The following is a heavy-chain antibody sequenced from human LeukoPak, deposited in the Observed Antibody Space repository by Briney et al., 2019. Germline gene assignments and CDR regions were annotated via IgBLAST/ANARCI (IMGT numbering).Heavy chain of an antibody. CDR1: GYIFTNYY. Sequence: ASVKVSCKASGYIFTNYYMHWVRQAPGQGLEWMGIINPSGGSTSYAQKFQGRGTMTRDTSTSTVYMELSSLRSEDTAVYYCARAYYYDSSGYYPFDYWGQGTLVTVSS. V-gene: IGHV1-46*01. J-gene: IGHJ4*02. D-gene: IGHD3-22*01. CDR2: INPSGGST. CDR3: ARAYYYDSSGYYPFDY.